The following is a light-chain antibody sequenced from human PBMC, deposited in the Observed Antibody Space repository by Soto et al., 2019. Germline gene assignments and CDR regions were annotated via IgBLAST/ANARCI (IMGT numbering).Light chain of an antibody. CDR1: QSIKNN. V-gene: IGKV3-15*01. Sequence: IVMTQSPATLSVSPGERATLSCRASQSIKNNLAWYQQKPGQAPRLLIYDASTGATDIPARFSGSGSGTEFTLTISSLQSEDSAVYFCQQYKSWFTFGQGTKLEIK. CDR3: QQYKSWFT. CDR2: DAS. J-gene: IGKJ2*01.